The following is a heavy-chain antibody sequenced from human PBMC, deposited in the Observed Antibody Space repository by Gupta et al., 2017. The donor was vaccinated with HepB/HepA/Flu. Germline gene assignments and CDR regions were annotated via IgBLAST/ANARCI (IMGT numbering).Heavy chain of an antibody. J-gene: IGHJ4*02. CDR1: GFTVSNNY. CDR3: TIDSSTRGTMAH. CDR2: ISSGGST. Sequence: EVQLVESGGDLVQPGESLRLSCAASGFTVSNNYMNCVRQAPGKGLEGVSIISSGGSTYYADSVKGRFTISRDNSKNTLYLQMNSLRDEDTAVYYCTIDSSTRGTMAHWGQGTLVTVSS. D-gene: IGHD1/OR15-1a*01. V-gene: IGHV3-66*01.